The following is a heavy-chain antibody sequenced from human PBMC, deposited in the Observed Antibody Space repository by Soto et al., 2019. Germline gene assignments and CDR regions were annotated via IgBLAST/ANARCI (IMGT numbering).Heavy chain of an antibody. CDR2: TYYRSRFFS. J-gene: IGHJ5*02. D-gene: IGHD3-10*01. CDR1: GDSVSSYSAA. CDR3: VRDRYSSSGWFDP. V-gene: IGHV6-1*01. Sequence: SQTLSLTCSISGDSVSSYSAAWNWIRQSPSGGLEWLGRTYYRSRFFSDYAESVKSRIIINPDTSKNQFSLQLKSVTPEDTAVYYCVRDRYSSSGWFDPWGQGTPVTVSS.